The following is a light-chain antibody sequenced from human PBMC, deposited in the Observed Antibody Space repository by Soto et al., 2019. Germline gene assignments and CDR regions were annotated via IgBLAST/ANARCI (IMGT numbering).Light chain of an antibody. CDR2: DTS. CDR3: PERRNGP. Sequence: EIMVTQGPAVLPVSLGESATLSCRASQSVSSNLAWYQQKPGQAPRLLIYDTSNRATGVPARFSGSGSGTDFTLTISSLEPEDFAVYYCPERRNGPFGQGTRLDIK. J-gene: IGKJ5*01. V-gene: IGKV3-11*01. CDR1: QSVSSN.